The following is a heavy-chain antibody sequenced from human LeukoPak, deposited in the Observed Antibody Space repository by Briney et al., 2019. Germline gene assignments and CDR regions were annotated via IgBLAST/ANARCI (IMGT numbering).Heavy chain of an antibody. V-gene: IGHV3-48*01. J-gene: IGHJ6*03. CDR1: GFTFSSYG. CDR2: ISSSSSTI. D-gene: IGHD2-15*01. CDR3: ARDGLGYCSGGSCRGYYYYMDV. Sequence: GGSLRLSCAASGFTFSSYGMSWVRQAPGKGLEWVSYISSSSSTIYYADSVMGRFTISRDNAKNSLYLQMNSLRAEDTAVYYCARDGLGYCSGGSCRGYYYYMDVWGKGTTVTISS.